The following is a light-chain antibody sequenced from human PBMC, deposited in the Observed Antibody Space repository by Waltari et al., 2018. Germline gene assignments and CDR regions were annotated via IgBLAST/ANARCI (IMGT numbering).Light chain of an antibody. J-gene: IGKJ3*01. CDR2: GAS. CDR3: QQYGSSPFT. V-gene: IGKV3-20*01. CDR1: QSVSSNY. Sequence: ELVLTQSPGTLPLSPGESATLSCRASQSVSSNYFAWYQQTPGQAPRLLIYGASSRATGIPDRFSGSGSGTDFTLTISRLEPEDFAVYYCQQYGSSPFTFGPGTNVDIK.